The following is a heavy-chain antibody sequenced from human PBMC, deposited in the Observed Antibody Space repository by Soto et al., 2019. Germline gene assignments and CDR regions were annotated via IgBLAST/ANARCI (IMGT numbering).Heavy chain of an antibody. D-gene: IGHD6-13*01. V-gene: IGHV3-23*01. CDR3: AIRMYSTRWYYLDY. Sequence: EMQLLESGGGLVQAGGSLRLSCAASGFTVSSYALNWVRQAPGKGLEWVSGISASTYYADSVKGRFTISRDTSKNTLYLRMNSLRAEDTAIYFCAIRMYSTRWYYLDYGGQGTLVTVSS. CDR2: ISAST. J-gene: IGHJ4*02. CDR1: GFTVSSYA.